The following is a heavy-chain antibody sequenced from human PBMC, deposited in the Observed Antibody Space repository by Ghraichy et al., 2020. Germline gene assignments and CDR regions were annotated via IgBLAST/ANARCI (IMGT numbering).Heavy chain of an antibody. CDR2: INHSGST. J-gene: IGHJ5*02. V-gene: IGHV4-34*01. D-gene: IGHD3-22*01. CDR3: ARGRISSGYYKLYNWFDP. Sequence: SETLSLTCAVYGGSFSGYYWSWIRQPPGKGLEWIGEINHSGSTNYNPSLKSRVTISVDTSKNQFSLKLSSVTAADTAVYYCARGRISSGYYKLYNWFDPWGQGTLVTVSS. CDR1: GGSFSGYY.